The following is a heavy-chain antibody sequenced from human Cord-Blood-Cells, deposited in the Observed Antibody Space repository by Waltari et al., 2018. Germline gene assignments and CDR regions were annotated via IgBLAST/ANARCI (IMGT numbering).Heavy chain of an antibody. J-gene: IGHJ4*02. Sequence: QVQLVESGGGVVQPGRSLRLSCAASGFTFSSYAMHWVRQAPGKGLEWVAVISYDGSNKYYADSVKGRFTISRDNSKNTLYLQMNSLRAEDTAVYYCARDMYKLRFLPGYWGQGTLVTVSS. CDR1: GFTFSSYA. D-gene: IGHD3-3*01. CDR2: ISYDGSNK. CDR3: ARDMYKLRFLPGY. V-gene: IGHV3-30*04.